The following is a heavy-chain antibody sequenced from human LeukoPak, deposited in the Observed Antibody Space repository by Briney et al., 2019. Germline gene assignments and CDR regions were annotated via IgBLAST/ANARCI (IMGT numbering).Heavy chain of an antibody. V-gene: IGHV1-46*01. CDR2: INPSNGDT. Sequence: ASVKVSCKASGYTFTYHYIHLVRQAPGQGLEWMGIINPSNGDTNYAQRFQGRVTMTRDTSTSTVYMELSSLDSEDTAVYYCARGDIYWDSWGQGTQVTVSS. J-gene: IGHJ4*02. CDR1: GYTFTYHY. CDR3: ARGDIYWDS. D-gene: IGHD2-15*01.